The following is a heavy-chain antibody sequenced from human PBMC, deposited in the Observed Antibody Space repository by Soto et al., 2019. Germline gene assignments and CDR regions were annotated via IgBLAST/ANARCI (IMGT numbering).Heavy chain of an antibody. Sequence: QLQLQESGSGLVKPSQTLSLTCAVSGASISSGGYSWSWIRQPPGKGLWWIGYIYHSGSTYYNPSLKIRVTISVDRSKNQFSLKLSSVTAADTAVYYCARAIGWFGELLGGYYFDYWGQGTLVTVSS. J-gene: IGHJ4*02. V-gene: IGHV4-30-2*01. CDR3: ARAIGWFGELLGGYYFDY. CDR2: IYHSGST. D-gene: IGHD3-10*01. CDR1: GASISSGGYS.